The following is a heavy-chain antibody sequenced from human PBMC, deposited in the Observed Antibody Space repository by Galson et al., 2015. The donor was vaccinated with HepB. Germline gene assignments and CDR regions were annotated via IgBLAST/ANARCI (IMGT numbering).Heavy chain of an antibody. CDR1: GYTFTSYA. CDR2: INAGNGNT. CDR3: ARRCASCMDYFDY. V-gene: IGHV1-3*01. J-gene: IGHJ4*02. Sequence: SVKVSCKASGYTFTSYAMHWVRQAPGQRLEWMGWINAGNGNTKYSQKFQGRVTITRDTSASTAYMELSSLRSEDTAVYYCARRCASCMDYFDYWGQGTLVTVSS. D-gene: IGHD2-2*01.